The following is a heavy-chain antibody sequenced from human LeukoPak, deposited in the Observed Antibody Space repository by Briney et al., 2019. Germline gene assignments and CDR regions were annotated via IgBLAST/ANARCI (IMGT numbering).Heavy chain of an antibody. V-gene: IGHV3-23*01. CDR3: AKDLEAVAGTIVNDY. J-gene: IGHJ4*02. CDR1: GFTFTKYA. Sequence: PGGSLRLPCAVSGFTFTKYAMNWVRQGPGKGLEWVSGIGASGGTTYYADSVQGRFTISRDNSKNTLYLQVNSLRAEDTGVYFCAKDLEAVAGTIVNDYWGQGTLITVSS. CDR2: IGASGGTT. D-gene: IGHD6-19*01.